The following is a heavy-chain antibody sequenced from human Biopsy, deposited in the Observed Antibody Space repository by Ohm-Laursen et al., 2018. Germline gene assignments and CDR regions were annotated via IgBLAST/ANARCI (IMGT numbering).Heavy chain of an antibody. Sequence: TLSLTCTVSRDSISNYYWTWIRQSPGKGLEWIGYIYYTGSTNYNPSVKSRVTMSVDTSKNKFSLRVSSVTAADTAVYYCARDRDRRGWFDPWGQGTLATVSS. D-gene: IGHD1-14*01. V-gene: IGHV4-59*12. CDR1: RDSISNYY. CDR3: ARDRDRRGWFDP. J-gene: IGHJ5*02. CDR2: IYYTGST.